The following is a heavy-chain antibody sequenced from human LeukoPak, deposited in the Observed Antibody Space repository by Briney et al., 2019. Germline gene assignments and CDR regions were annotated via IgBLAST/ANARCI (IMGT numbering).Heavy chain of an antibody. Sequence: GSLRLSCAASGFTFSSYEMNWIRQPPGKGLEWIGNIYYSGSTYYNPSLKSRVTISVDTSKNQFSLKLSSVTAADTAVYYCARGTVGYCSGGSCQGWFDPWGQGTLVTVSS. J-gene: IGHJ5*02. V-gene: IGHV4-59*12. D-gene: IGHD2-15*01. CDR1: GFTFSSYE. CDR2: IYYSGST. CDR3: ARGTVGYCSGGSCQGWFDP.